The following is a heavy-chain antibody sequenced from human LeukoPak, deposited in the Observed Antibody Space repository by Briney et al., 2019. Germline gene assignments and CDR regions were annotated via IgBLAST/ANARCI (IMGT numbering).Heavy chain of an antibody. Sequence: SETLSLTCTVSGYSISSGYYWGWIRQPPGKGLEWIGSIYHSGSTYYNPSLKSRVTISVDTSKNQFSLKLSSVTAADTAVYYCARVGPGGDIVVVPAAIGGAFDIWGQGTMVTVSS. D-gene: IGHD2-2*02. CDR2: IYHSGST. CDR3: ARVGPGGDIVVVPAAIGGAFDI. CDR1: GYSISSGYY. J-gene: IGHJ3*02. V-gene: IGHV4-38-2*02.